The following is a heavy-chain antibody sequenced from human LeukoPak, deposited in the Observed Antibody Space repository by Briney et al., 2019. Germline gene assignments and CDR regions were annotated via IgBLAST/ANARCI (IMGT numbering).Heavy chain of an antibody. V-gene: IGHV3-53*01. CDR1: GFTFSSYA. CDR3: ARGKFSSSVKRYYYYGMEV. J-gene: IGHJ6*02. D-gene: IGHD6-6*01. CDR2: IYSGGST. Sequence: GGSLRLSCAASGFTFSSYAMHWVRQAPGKGLEWVSVIYSGGSTYYADSVKGRFTISRDNSKNTLYLQMNNLRAEDTAVYYCARGKFSSSVKRYYYYGMEVWGQGTTVTVSS.